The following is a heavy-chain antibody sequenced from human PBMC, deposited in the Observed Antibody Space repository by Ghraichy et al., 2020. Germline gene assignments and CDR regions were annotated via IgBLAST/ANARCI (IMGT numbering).Heavy chain of an antibody. J-gene: IGHJ6*02. CDR2: INPNSGGT. V-gene: IGHV1-2*02. Sequence: ASVKVSCKASGYTFTAYYIHWVRQAPGQGLEWMGRINPNSGGTNYTQKFQGRVTMTRDTSISTAYMELSRLRSDDAAVYFCARLITISGPWHYALYAWGQGTTVTVSS. D-gene: IGHD3-3*01. CDR1: GYTFTAYY. CDR3: ARLITISGPWHYALYA.